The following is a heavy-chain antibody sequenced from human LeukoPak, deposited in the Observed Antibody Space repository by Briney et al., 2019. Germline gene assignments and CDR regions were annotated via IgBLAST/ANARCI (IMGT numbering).Heavy chain of an antibody. CDR2: TSYDGSNK. CDR1: GFTFHNHA. CDR3: AKEGPAAMYYFDN. Sequence: GGSLRLSCAASGFTFHNHAIHWVRQAPGKGLEWVAVTSYDGSNKYYADSVKGRFTISRDNSKNTLYLQMNSLRAEDTAVYYCAKEGPAAMYYFDNWGQGTLVTVSS. J-gene: IGHJ4*02. V-gene: IGHV3-30*04. D-gene: IGHD2-2*01.